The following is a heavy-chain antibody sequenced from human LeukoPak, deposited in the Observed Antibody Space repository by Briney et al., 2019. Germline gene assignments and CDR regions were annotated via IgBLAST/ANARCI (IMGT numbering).Heavy chain of an antibody. CDR2: IYYSGST. V-gene: IGHV4-59*01. J-gene: IGHJ6*03. CDR3: ARGPPSSWALYYYYYYYMDV. D-gene: IGHD6-13*01. CDR1: GGSISSYY. Sequence: SETLSLTCTLSGGSISSYYWSWIRQPPGKGLEWIGYIYYSGSTNYNPSLKSRVTISVDTSKNQFSLKLSSVTAADTAVYYCARGPPSSWALYYYYYYYMDVWGKGTTVTVSS.